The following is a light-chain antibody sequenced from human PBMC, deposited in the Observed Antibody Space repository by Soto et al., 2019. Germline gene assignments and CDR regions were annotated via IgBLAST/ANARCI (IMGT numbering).Light chain of an antibody. V-gene: IGKV3-15*01. CDR1: QSVTSN. CDR2: GAS. J-gene: IGKJ1*01. Sequence: EIVLTQSPATLSVSPGERATLSCRASQSVTSNLAWYQQKPGQSPRFLMYGASTRATGIPDRFSGSGSGTEFNLTIRILQYEAFEVYYCQQSTNWPRMFGYGNKVAVK. CDR3: QQSTNWPRM.